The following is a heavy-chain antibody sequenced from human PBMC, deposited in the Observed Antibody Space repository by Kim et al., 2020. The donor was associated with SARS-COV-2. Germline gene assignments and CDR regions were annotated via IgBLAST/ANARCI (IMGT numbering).Heavy chain of an antibody. J-gene: IGHJ3*02. CDR1: GFTFNDHA. D-gene: IGHD6-25*01. CDR3: AKDIEASSGAIDM. Sequence: GGSLRLSCAASGFTFNDHAMHWVRQAPGKGLEWVSGISWNSGSIGYVDSVKGRFTISRDNAKNSLYLHMNSLRADDTALYYCAKDIEASSGAIDMWGQGTMVIVSS. V-gene: IGHV3-9*01. CDR2: ISWNSGSI.